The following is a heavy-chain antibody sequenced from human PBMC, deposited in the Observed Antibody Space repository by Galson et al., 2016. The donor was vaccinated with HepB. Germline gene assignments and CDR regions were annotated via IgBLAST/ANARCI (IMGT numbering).Heavy chain of an antibody. CDR3: ARDLDSSSWALGGLDV. CDR2: ISSRSNYI. J-gene: IGHJ6*04. CDR1: GFTFSEDS. Sequence: SLRLSCAGSGFTFSEDSMNWVRQAPGKGLEWVSSISSRSNYIYYADSVKGRFTISRDNAKKSVYLQMNSLRAEDTAVYYCARDLDSSSWALGGLDVGGKGTTVTVAS. D-gene: IGHD6-13*01. V-gene: IGHV3-21*01.